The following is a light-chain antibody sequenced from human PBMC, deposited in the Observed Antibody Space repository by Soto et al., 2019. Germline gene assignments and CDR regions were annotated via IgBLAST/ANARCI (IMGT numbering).Light chain of an antibody. Sequence: QSVLAHPPSASGTPGQRVTISCSGSRSNIGSNYVYWYQQLPGTAPKLLIYSNNQRPSGVPDRFSGSKSGTSASLAISGLRSEDEADYYCAAWDDSLSGYVFGTGTKATVL. CDR3: AAWDDSLSGYV. CDR2: SNN. J-gene: IGLJ1*01. V-gene: IGLV1-47*02. CDR1: RSNIGSNY.